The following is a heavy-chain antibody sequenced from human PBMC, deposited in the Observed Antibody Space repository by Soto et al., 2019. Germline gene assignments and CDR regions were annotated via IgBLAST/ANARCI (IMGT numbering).Heavy chain of an antibody. Sequence: QVQLVQSGAEVKKPGSSVKVSCKASGGTFSSYAISWVRQAPGQGLEWMGGIIPIFGTANYAQKFQGRVTITSDESTSTAYIELSSLRSQDTAVYYCASPGVGYCSGGSCYSGVYWGQGTLVTVSS. V-gene: IGHV1-69*01. CDR1: GGTFSSYA. CDR3: ASPGVGYCSGGSCYSGVY. J-gene: IGHJ4*02. CDR2: IIPIFGTA. D-gene: IGHD2-15*01.